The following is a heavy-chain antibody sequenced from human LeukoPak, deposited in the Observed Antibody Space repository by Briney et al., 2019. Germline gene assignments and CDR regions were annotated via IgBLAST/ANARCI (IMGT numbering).Heavy chain of an antibody. CDR3: AKDDWRGIAAAGTSAAFDI. V-gene: IGHV3-53*05. CDR1: GFTVSSNY. D-gene: IGHD6-13*01. Sequence: GGSLRLSCAASGFTVSSNYMSWVRQAPGKGLEWVSVIYSGGSTYYADSVKGRFTISRDNSKNTLYLQMNSLRAEDTAVYYCAKDDWRGIAAAGTSAAFDIWGQGIMVTVSS. CDR2: IYSGGST. J-gene: IGHJ3*02.